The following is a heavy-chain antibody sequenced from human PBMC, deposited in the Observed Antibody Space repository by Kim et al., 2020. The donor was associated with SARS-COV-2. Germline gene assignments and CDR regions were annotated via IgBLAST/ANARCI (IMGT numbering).Heavy chain of an antibody. J-gene: IGHJ4*02. Sequence: NTKYSQKFQGRVTITRDTSASTAYMELSSLGSEDTAVYYCARSQGAVAVNWGQGTLVTVSS. V-gene: IGHV1-3*01. CDR2: NT. D-gene: IGHD6-19*01. CDR3: ARSQGAVAVN.